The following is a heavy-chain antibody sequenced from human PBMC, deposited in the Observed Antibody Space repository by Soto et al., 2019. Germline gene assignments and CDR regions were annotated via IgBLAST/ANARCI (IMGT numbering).Heavy chain of an antibody. CDR2: INSDGSTT. CDR3: ARQHSGSYYFDY. V-gene: IGHV3-74*01. J-gene: IGHJ4*02. D-gene: IGHD1-26*01. Sequence: GGSLRLSCAASGFTFSSYWIHWVRQAPGKGLVWVSRINSDGSTTSYADSVKGRFTISRDNAKNTLYLQINSLRAEDTAVYYCARQHSGSYYFDYWGQGTPVTVSS. CDR1: GFTFSSYW.